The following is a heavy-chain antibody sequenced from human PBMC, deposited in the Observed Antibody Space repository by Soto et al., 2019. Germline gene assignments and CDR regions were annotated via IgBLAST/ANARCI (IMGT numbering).Heavy chain of an antibody. D-gene: IGHD2-2*01. Sequence: QVQLQESGPGLVKPSQTLSLTCTVSGGSISSGGYYWSWIRQPPGKGLEWIGYIYYSGSTYYNPSLKSRGTISVDTSKNQFSLKLSSVTAADTAVYYCARDFGVPAAPYNWFDPWGQGTLVTVSS. V-gene: IGHV4-31*03. CDR2: IYYSGST. J-gene: IGHJ5*02. CDR3: ARDFGVPAAPYNWFDP. CDR1: GGSISSGGYY.